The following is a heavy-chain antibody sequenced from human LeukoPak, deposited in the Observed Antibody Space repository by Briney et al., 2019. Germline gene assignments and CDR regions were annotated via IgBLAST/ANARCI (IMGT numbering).Heavy chain of an antibody. CDR3: ARDRWGYGSGSYYVDY. CDR1: GVTFSSYW. V-gene: IGHV3-7*03. Sequence: GGSLRLSCAASGVTFSSYWMSWVRQAPGRGLEWVANIKQDGREKYYVDSVKGRFTISRDNAKNSLYLQMNSLRAEDTAVYYCARDRWGYGSGSYYVDYWGQGTLVTVSS. D-gene: IGHD3-10*01. CDR2: IKQDGREK. J-gene: IGHJ4*02.